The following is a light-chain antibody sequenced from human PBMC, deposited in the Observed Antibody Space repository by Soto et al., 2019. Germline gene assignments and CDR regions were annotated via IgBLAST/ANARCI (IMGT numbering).Light chain of an antibody. V-gene: IGLV2-18*02. CDR1: SSEVGSNNR. Sequence: QSVLTQPPSVSGSPGQSVAISCSGSSSEVGSNNRVSWYQQSPGTAPKLMIYDVTNRPSGVPDRFSGSKSGNTASLTISGLQAEDETDYYCSSFTTSSTYAFGTGTKVTVL. J-gene: IGLJ1*01. CDR3: SSFTTSSTYA. CDR2: DVT.